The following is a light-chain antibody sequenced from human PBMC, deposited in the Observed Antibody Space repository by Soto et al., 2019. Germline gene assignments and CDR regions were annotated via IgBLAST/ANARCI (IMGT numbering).Light chain of an antibody. J-gene: IGKJ4*01. CDR1: QSVRNNY. Sequence: EIGLTQAPDTLSLSPGERATLSCRASQSVRNNYLAWYQQKPGQAPRFLIYDASSRATGIPDRFSGSGSGTDFTLTIDRLEPEDFAVYYCQQYGSTPLTFGGGTKVDIK. CDR3: QQYGSTPLT. CDR2: DAS. V-gene: IGKV3-20*01.